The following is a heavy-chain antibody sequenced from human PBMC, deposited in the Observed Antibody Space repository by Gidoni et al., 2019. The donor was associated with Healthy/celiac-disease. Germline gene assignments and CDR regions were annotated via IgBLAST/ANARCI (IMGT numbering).Heavy chain of an antibody. V-gene: IGHV3-48*02. J-gene: IGHJ6*04. D-gene: IGHD3-3*01. CDR3: ARDAAYYDFWSGPALDV. CDR1: GFTFRSYS. CDR2: ISSSSSTI. Sequence: EVQLVESGGGLVQAGGSLRLCCAASGFTFRSYSMNWVRQAPGKGLEWVSYISSSSSTIYYADSVKGRFTISRDNAKNSLYLQMNSLRDEDTAVYYCARDAAYYDFWSGPALDVWGKGTTVTVSS.